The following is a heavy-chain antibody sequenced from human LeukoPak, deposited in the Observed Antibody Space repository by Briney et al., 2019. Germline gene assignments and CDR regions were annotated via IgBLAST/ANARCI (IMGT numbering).Heavy chain of an antibody. Sequence: GGSLRLSCSASGFTFSSYSMHWVRQAPGKGLEYVSAISSNGGSTYYADSVKGSITISRDNYKNTLYLQMSSLRAENTAVYYCVKSKRPIAGDYWGQGTLVSVSS. J-gene: IGHJ4*02. CDR3: VKSKRPIAGDY. CDR1: GFTFSSYS. D-gene: IGHD1-26*01. V-gene: IGHV3-64D*09. CDR2: ISSNGGST.